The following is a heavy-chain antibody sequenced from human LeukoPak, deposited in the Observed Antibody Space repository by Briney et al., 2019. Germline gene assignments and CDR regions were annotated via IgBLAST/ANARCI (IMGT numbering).Heavy chain of an antibody. D-gene: IGHD3-16*01. CDR3: ARAPGGNYYYYIMDV. J-gene: IGHJ6*02. V-gene: IGHV1-3*01. Sequence: ASVKVSCKASGYTFTSYAMHWVRQAPGQRLEWMGWINAGNGNTKYSQKFQGRVTITRDTSASTAYMELSSLRYEDTAVYYCARAPGGNYYYYIMDVWGQGTTVTVSS. CDR2: INAGNGNT. CDR1: GYTFTSYA.